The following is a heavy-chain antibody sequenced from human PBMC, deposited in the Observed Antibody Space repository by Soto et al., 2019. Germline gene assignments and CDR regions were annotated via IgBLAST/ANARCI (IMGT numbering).Heavy chain of an antibody. CDR2: IYPGDSDT. Sequence: GESLKISCKGSGYSFTSYWIGWVRQMPGKGLEWMGIIYPGDSDTRYSPSFQGQVTISADKSISTAYLQWSSLKASDTAMYYCAIYFGIAVASDAFDIWGQGTMVTVSS. V-gene: IGHV5-51*01. CDR1: GYSFTSYW. D-gene: IGHD6-19*01. CDR3: AIYFGIAVASDAFDI. J-gene: IGHJ3*02.